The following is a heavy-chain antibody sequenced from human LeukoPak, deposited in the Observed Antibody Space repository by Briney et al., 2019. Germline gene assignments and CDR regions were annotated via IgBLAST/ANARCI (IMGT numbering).Heavy chain of an antibody. J-gene: IGHJ4*02. CDR2: IRDGGGTE. V-gene: IGHV3-30*02. Sequence: GGSLRLSCTAFGFKFSSIGIHWVSQAPGEGLEWVAFIRDGGGTEYNADSVKGRFTISRDNSRNTVYLEMNSLRAEDTAVYYCVKDHPVFDFWGQGTLVTVSS. CDR1: GFKFSSIG. CDR3: VKDHPVFDF.